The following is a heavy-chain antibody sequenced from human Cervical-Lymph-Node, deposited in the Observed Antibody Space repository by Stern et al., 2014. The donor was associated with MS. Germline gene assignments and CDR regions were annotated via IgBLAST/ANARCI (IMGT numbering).Heavy chain of an antibody. V-gene: IGHV3-74*02. CDR3: ASAYRAS. CDR2: INGDGTVS. D-gene: IGHD1-1*01. Sequence: EVQLVESGGGIVQPGGSLMISCVASGFNFRTYWMHWVRKGPGKGLEWVSRINGDGTVSTYADSVRGRFTISRNNANNTMSLQLDNLRVEDTAIYYCASAYRASWGQGTLVTVST. J-gene: IGHJ4*02. CDR1: GFNFRTYW.